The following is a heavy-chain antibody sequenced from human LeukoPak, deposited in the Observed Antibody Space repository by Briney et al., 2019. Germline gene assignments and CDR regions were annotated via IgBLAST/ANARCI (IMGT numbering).Heavy chain of an antibody. CDR3: ARDGDIVATISAFDI. CDR1: GGSISSSSYY. V-gene: IGHV4-39*07. J-gene: IGHJ3*02. CDR2: IYYSGST. D-gene: IGHD5-12*01. Sequence: SETLSLTCTVSGGSISSSSYYSGWIRQPPGKGLEWIVSIYYSGSTYYNPSLKSRFTISVDTSKNQFSLKLSSVTAADTAVYYCARDGDIVATISAFDIWGQGTMVTVSS.